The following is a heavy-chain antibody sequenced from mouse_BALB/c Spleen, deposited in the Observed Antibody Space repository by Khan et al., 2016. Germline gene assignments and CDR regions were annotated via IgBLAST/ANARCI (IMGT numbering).Heavy chain of an antibody. Sequence: QIQLVQSGPELKKPGETVKISCKASGYTFTNYGMNWVKQAPGKGLKWMGWINTYTGEPTYADDFKGRFAFSLETSASAVYLQINNLKNEDMGTYFCAKITTVGYYAMDYWGQGTSVTVSS. CDR1: GYTFTNYG. CDR3: AKITTVGYYAMDY. V-gene: IGHV9-1*02. CDR2: INTYTGEP. J-gene: IGHJ4*01. D-gene: IGHD1-1*01.